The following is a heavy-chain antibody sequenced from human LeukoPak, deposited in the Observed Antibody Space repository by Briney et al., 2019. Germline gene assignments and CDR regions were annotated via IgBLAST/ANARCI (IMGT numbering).Heavy chain of an antibody. CDR3: ARSAGIAANWFDP. D-gene: IGHD6-13*01. CDR1: GGSFSGYY. Sequence: SETLSLTCAVYGGSFSGYYWSWIRQPPGKGLEWIGEINHSGSTNYNPSLKSRVTISVDTSKNQFSLKLSSVTAADTAVCYCARSAGIAANWFDPWGQGTLVTVSS. J-gene: IGHJ5*02. CDR2: INHSGST. V-gene: IGHV4-34*01.